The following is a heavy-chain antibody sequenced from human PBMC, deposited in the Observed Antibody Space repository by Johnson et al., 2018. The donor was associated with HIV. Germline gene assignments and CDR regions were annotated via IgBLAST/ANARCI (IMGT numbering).Heavy chain of an antibody. D-gene: IGHD6-6*01. J-gene: IGHJ3*02. V-gene: IGHV3-30*03. CDR2: MSYDGSKK. CDR1: GFTFRAYG. Sequence: QVQLVESGGGVVQPGTSLRLSCAASGFTFRAYGMHWVRQAPGKGLEWLTLMSYDGSKKYYADSVKGRFTISRDNSKNTLYLQMNSRSAEETAVYSCAREYSSLSQGAFDIWGQGTMVTVSS. CDR3: AREYSSLSQGAFDI.